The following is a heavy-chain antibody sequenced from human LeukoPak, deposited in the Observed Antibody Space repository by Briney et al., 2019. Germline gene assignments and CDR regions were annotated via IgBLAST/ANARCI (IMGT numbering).Heavy chain of an antibody. V-gene: IGHV5-10-1*01. CDR2: IDPSDSYT. Sequence: GESLKISCKGSGYSFTSYWISWVRQMPGKGLEWMGRIDPSDSYTNYSPSFQGHVTISADKSISTAYLQWSSLKASNTAMYYCARRIAVAGTEIDYWGQGTLVTVSS. CDR3: ARRIAVAGTEIDY. D-gene: IGHD6-19*01. CDR1: GYSFTSYW. J-gene: IGHJ4*02.